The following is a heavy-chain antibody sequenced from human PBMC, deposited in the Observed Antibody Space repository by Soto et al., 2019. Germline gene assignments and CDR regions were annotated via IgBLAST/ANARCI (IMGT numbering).Heavy chain of an antibody. Sequence: PGGSLRLSCSGSGFTFDHYTIHWVRQAPGRGLEFVSAINVNATDIFYAESVKGRFSISRDNSKNTVYLLMNSLIYDDTAVYYCVKEMGNCCHWSHYFDFWGRGTQVTVS. J-gene: IGHJ4*01. V-gene: IGHV3-64D*06. CDR1: GFTFDHYT. CDR3: VKEMGNCCHWSHYFDF. CDR2: INVNATDI. D-gene: IGHD2-8*02.